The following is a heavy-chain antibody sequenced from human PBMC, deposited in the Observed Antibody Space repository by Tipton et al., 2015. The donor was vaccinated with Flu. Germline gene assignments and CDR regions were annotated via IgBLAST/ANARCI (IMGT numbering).Heavy chain of an antibody. CDR1: GGSISSSSHY. D-gene: IGHD7-27*01. J-gene: IGHJ4*02. Sequence: TLSLTCTVSGGSISSSSHYWGWIRQAPGRGLEWVGSIYYTGYPYYNSSLKSRLAMSIDTSKNQFSLKLTSVTAADTAVYYCATKFANWGVWEPLDYWGLGTLVTVSS. V-gene: IGHV4-39*07. CDR2: IYYTGYP. CDR3: ATKFANWGVWEPLDY.